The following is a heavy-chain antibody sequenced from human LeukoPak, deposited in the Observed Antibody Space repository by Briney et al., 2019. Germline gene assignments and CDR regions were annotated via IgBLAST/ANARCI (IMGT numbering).Heavy chain of an antibody. Sequence: ASVKVSCKASGYTFTIYEINWVRQATGQGLEWMGWMNPNSGNTGYAQKFQGRVTMTRNTSISTAYMELSSLRSEDTAVYYCARGLWRFGELNYYYMDVWGKGTTVTASS. V-gene: IGHV1-8*01. CDR2: MNPNSGNT. D-gene: IGHD3-10*01. CDR3: ARGLWRFGELNYYYMDV. J-gene: IGHJ6*03. CDR1: GYTFTIYE.